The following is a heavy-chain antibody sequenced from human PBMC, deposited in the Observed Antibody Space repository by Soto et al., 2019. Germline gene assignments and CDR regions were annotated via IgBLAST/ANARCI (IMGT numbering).Heavy chain of an antibody. J-gene: IGHJ4*02. CDR3: ASVAPSSGFDY. Sequence: QVQLVQSGAEVKKPGSSVKVSCKASGGTFSSYTISWVRQAPGQGLEWMGRIIPILGIANYAQKFQGRVTITADKSTSTAYMELSSLRSEDTAVYYCASVAPSSGFDYWGQGTLVTVSS. D-gene: IGHD2-15*01. V-gene: IGHV1-69*02. CDR1: GGTFSSYT. CDR2: IIPILGIA.